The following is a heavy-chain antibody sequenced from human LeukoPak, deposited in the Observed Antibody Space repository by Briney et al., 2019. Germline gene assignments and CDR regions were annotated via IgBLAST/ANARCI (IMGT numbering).Heavy chain of an antibody. V-gene: IGHV4-4*07. CDR3: ASLVPDYGMDV. Sequence: PSETLSLTCSVSGGSISGFHWSWIRQTAGKGLEWIGRVSTSGNTFYNPSLESRVTMSADTSGIHFSLNLTSVTAADTAVYYCASLVPDYGMDVWGQGTTVTVSS. CDR1: GGSISGFH. CDR2: VSTSGNT. D-gene: IGHD2-2*01. J-gene: IGHJ6*02.